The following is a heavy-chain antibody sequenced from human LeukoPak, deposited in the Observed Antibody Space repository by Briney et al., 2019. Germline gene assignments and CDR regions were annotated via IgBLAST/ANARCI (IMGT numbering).Heavy chain of an antibody. J-gene: IGHJ4*02. Sequence: SVKVSCKASGGTFSSYAISWVRQAPVQGLEWMGGIIPIFGTANYAQKFQGRVTITTDESTSTAYMELSSLRSEDTAVYYCARVFHDSSGYDYWGQGTLVTVSS. CDR1: GGTFSSYA. CDR2: IIPIFGTA. D-gene: IGHD3-22*01. CDR3: ARVFHDSSGYDY. V-gene: IGHV1-69*05.